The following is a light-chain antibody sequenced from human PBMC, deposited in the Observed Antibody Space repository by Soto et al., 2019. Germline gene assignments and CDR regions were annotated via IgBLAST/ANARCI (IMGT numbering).Light chain of an antibody. Sequence: DIQMTQSPSSQSASVGDRVTITSRASQGIYNYLAWYQQKPGKAPKLLIYAASTLEAGVPSRFSGSGSGTDFTLTISSLQPEDVATYYCHKYNSARLTCGQGTRLEIK. V-gene: IGKV1-27*01. CDR2: AAS. J-gene: IGKJ5*01. CDR1: QGIYNY. CDR3: HKYNSARLT.